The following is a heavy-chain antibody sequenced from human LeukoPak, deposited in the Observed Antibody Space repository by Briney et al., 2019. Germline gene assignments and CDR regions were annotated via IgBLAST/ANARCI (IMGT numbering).Heavy chain of an antibody. CDR1: GGTFSSYA. CDR2: IIPIFGTA. Sequence: ASVKVSCKASGGTFSSYAISWVRQAPGQGLEWMGGIIPIFGTANYAQKFQGRVTITTDESTSTAYMELSSLRSEDTAVYYCASHPEPPYQLPLYWGQGTLVTVSS. J-gene: IGHJ4*02. D-gene: IGHD2-2*01. V-gene: IGHV1-69*05. CDR3: ASHPEPPYQLPLY.